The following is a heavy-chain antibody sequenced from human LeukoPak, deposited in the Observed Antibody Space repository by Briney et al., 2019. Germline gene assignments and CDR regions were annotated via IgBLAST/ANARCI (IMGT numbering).Heavy chain of an antibody. CDR3: AKDLILVLPAAYDY. J-gene: IGHJ4*02. Sequence: PGGSLRLSCTASGSFSSYVMTWVRQAPGRGLEWVSTLSASGGSTYYADSVKAPFTISRDNSKNTLYLQMSSLRAEDTAVYFCAKDLILVLPAAYDYWGQGTLVTVSS. CDR1: GSFSSYV. D-gene: IGHD2-2*01. CDR2: LSASGGST. V-gene: IGHV3-23*01.